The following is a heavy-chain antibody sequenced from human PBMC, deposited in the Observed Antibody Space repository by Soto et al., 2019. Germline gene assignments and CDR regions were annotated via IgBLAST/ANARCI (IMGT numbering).Heavy chain of an antibody. CDR3: ATLYCSGGRCYSDF. D-gene: IGHD2-15*01. CDR1: GYTFTSYD. Sequence: QVQLVQSGAEVKKPGASVKVSCKASGYTFTSYDINWVRQATGQGLEWMGWMNPNSGNIGYAQKFRGRVTMIRNTSISTAYMALSSLRSEDTAVYYCATLYCSGGRCYSDFWGQGTLVTVSS. CDR2: MNPNSGNI. V-gene: IGHV1-8*01. J-gene: IGHJ4*02.